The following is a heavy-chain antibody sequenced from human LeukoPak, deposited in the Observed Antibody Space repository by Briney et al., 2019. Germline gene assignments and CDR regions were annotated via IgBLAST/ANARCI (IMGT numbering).Heavy chain of an antibody. J-gene: IGHJ6*02. D-gene: IGHD1-26*01. CDR1: GFTFSSYG. CDR3: ARVRSGSPENYYGMDV. V-gene: IGHV3-30*02. Sequence: GGSLRLSCAASGFTFSSYGMHWVRQAPGKGLEWVAFIRYDGSNKYYADSVKGRFTISRDNSKNTLYLQMNSLRAEDAAVYYCARVRSGSPENYYGMDVWGQGTTVTVSS. CDR2: IRYDGSNK.